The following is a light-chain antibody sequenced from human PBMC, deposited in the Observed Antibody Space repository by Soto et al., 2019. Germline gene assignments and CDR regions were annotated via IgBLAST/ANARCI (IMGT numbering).Light chain of an antibody. Sequence: ENVLTQSPGTLSLSPGERATLSCRASQSVSSSYLAWYQQKPGQAPRLLIYDASSRATGIPDRFSGSGSGTDFTLIISRLEPEDFAVYFCQQYGSSPRTFGQGTKVEIK. J-gene: IGKJ1*01. CDR2: DAS. CDR1: QSVSSSY. V-gene: IGKV3-20*01. CDR3: QQYGSSPRT.